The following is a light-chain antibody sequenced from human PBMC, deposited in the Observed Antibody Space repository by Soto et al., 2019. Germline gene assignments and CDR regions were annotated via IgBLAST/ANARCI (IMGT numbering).Light chain of an antibody. Sequence: DIQMTQSPSSLSASVGDRVTITCRASQGISNYLAWYQQKPGKVPKLLIYAASTLPSGVPSRFSGSGSGTDFTLTISRLQPEDVANYYCQKYNSARWTFGQGTKVEIK. J-gene: IGKJ1*01. CDR2: AAS. CDR1: QGISNY. CDR3: QKYNSARWT. V-gene: IGKV1-27*01.